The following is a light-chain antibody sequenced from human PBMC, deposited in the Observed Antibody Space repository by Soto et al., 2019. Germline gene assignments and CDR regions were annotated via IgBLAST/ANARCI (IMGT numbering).Light chain of an antibody. J-gene: IGKJ5*01. Sequence: EIVLTQSPGTLSLSPGERATLSCRAIQSVSSYSLAWYQKKPGQAPTLLIYGASSRAAGIPDRFSGSGSGTDFTLTISSLEPEDFALYYCQQRGNWPPITFGQGTRLEIK. V-gene: IGKV3D-20*02. CDR3: QQRGNWPPIT. CDR2: GAS. CDR1: QSVSSYS.